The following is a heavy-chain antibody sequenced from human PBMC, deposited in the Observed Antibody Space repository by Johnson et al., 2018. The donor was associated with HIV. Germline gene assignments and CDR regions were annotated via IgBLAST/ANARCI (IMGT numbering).Heavy chain of an antibody. D-gene: IGHD1-14*01. Sequence: VQLVESGGGLVQPGGSLRLSCAASGFTFSSYWMHWVRQPPGKGLVWVSRINTDGSATTYADSVRGRFTISRDNAKNTLYLQMNSLRAEDTAVYYCARDITPHKEGDAFDLWGQGTMVTVSS. CDR1: GFTFSSYW. J-gene: IGHJ3*01. CDR3: ARDITPHKEGDAFDL. V-gene: IGHV3-74*01. CDR2: INTDGSAT.